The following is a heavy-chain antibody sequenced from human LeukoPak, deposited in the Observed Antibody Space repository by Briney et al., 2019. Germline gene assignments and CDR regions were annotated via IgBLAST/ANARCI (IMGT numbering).Heavy chain of an antibody. J-gene: IGHJ4*02. V-gene: IGHV4-30-4*08. CDR1: GGSISSGDYY. CDR3: ARSYSNYVGYFDY. CDR2: IYYSGST. D-gene: IGHD4-11*01. Sequence: LQTLSLTCTVSGGSISSGDYYWTWIRQPPGKGLEWIGYIYYSGSTYYNPSLTSRVTISVDTSKNQFALKLSSVTAADTAVYYCARSYSNYVGYFDYWGQGTLVTVSS.